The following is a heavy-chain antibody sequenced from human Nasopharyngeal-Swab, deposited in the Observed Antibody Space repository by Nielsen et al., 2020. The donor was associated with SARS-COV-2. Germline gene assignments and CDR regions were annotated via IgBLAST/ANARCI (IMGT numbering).Heavy chain of an antibody. Sequence: SQTLSLTCAVYGGSSSGYYWSWIRQPPGKGLEWIGEINHSGSTNYNPSLKSRVTISVDTSKNQFSLKLSSVTAADTAVYYCARGLGGYDSFDYWCQGTLVTVSS. CDR2: INHSGST. J-gene: IGHJ4*02. D-gene: IGHD5-12*01. CDR3: ARGLGGYDSFDY. V-gene: IGHV4-34*01. CDR1: GGSSSGYY.